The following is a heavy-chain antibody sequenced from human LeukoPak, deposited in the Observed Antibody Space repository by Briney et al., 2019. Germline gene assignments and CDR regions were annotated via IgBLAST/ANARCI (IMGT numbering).Heavy chain of an antibody. Sequence: GASVKVSCKVSGCTLTELSMHWVRQAPGKGLEWMGGFDPEDGETIYAQKFQGRVTMTEDTSTDTAYMELSSLRSEDTAVYYCATGPYCTNGVCYREYFQHWGQGTLVTVSS. CDR1: GCTLTELS. CDR3: ATGPYCTNGVCYREYFQH. D-gene: IGHD2-8*01. CDR2: FDPEDGET. V-gene: IGHV1-24*01. J-gene: IGHJ1*01.